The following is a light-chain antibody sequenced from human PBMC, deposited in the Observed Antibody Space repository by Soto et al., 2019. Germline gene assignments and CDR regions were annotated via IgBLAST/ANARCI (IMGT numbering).Light chain of an antibody. CDR1: QDIGTS. V-gene: IGKV1-33*01. CDR2: GAS. Sequence: DIQMTQSPSSLSASVGARVSITCQASQDIGTSLSWFQHKPGRAPKLLIYGASYLETGVPSRFRGSGSGTDFTFTITSLRPEDTATYYCQHYNNLPPFTFGPGTIVDIK. J-gene: IGKJ3*01. CDR3: QHYNNLPPFT.